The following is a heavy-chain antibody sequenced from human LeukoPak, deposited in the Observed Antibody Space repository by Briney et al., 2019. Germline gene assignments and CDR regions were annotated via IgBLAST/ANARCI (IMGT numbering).Heavy chain of an antibody. CDR3: ARSINYYYDSSGYLD. V-gene: IGHV4-59*11. CDR1: GGSISSHY. CDR2: IYYSGST. D-gene: IGHD3-22*01. Sequence: SETLSLTCTVSGGSISSHYWSWIRQPPGKGLEWIGYIYYSGSTNYNPSLKSRVTISVDTSKNQFSLKLSSVTAADTAAYYCARSINYYYDSSGYLDWGQGTLVTVSS. J-gene: IGHJ4*02.